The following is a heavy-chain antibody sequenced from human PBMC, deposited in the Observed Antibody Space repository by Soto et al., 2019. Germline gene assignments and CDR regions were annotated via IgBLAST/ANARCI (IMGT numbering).Heavy chain of an antibody. Sequence: QVNLQESGPGLVTPSETLSLTCTVSGGSVSSNYWSWVRQPPGKGLEWMGYVSDIENTNYNPSLESRVTMSIDTSKNQFSLKLTSVSGADTAVYYCARVRSSYSSSWYYFDSWGHGTLVIVSS. D-gene: IGHD6-13*01. V-gene: IGHV4-59*02. J-gene: IGHJ4*01. CDR1: GGSVSSNY. CDR3: ARVRSSYSSSWYYFDS. CDR2: VSDIENT.